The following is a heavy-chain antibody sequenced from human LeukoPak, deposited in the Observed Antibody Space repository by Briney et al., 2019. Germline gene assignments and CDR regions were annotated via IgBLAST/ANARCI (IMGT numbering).Heavy chain of an antibody. V-gene: IGHV3-21*01. CDR2: ISSSSSYI. Sequence: GGSLRLPCAASGFTLSSYSMNWVRQAPGKGLEWVSSISSSSSYIYYADSVKGRFTISRDNAKNSLYLQMNSLRAEDTAVYYCARHYYDFWSGTEGGYWGQGTLVTVSS. J-gene: IGHJ4*02. CDR3: ARHYYDFWSGTEGGY. CDR1: GFTLSSYS. D-gene: IGHD3-3*01.